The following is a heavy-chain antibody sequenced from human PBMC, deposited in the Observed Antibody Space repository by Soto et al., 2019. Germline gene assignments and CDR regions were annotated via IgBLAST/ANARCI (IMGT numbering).Heavy chain of an antibody. J-gene: IGHJ5*02. CDR3: AKGDNLGPKSGYAFDP. CDR2: TYFRSKWYN. D-gene: IGHD5-12*01. Sequence: SQTLSLTCAISGDSVSSNTASWNWIRQSPSRGLEWLGRTYFRSKWYNDYAVSVKSRIIINPDTSNNQFSLQLNSVTPEDTAVYFCAKGDNLGPKSGYAFDPWGQGIMVTVSS. CDR1: GDSVSSNTAS. V-gene: IGHV6-1*01.